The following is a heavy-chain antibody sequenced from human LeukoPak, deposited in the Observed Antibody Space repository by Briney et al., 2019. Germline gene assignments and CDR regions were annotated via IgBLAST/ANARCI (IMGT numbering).Heavy chain of an antibody. V-gene: IGHV4-61*02. CDR3: ARDRGGLRYCSGASCYELDY. CDR1: GGSISSGSYY. D-gene: IGHD2-15*01. Sequence: PSETLSLTCTVSGGSISSGSYYWSWIRQPAGKGLEWIGRIYTSGSTNYNPSLKSRVTISIDTSKNQFSLKLSSVTAADAAVYYCARDRGGLRYCSGASCYELDYWGQGTLVTVSS. CDR2: IYTSGST. J-gene: IGHJ4*02.